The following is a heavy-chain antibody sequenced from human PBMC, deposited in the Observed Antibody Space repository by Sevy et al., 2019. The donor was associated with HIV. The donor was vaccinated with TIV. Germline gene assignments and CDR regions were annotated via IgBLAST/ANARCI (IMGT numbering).Heavy chain of an antibody. V-gene: IGHV3-15*01. CDR1: GFTFSNAW. CDR3: TTASWSQEDYYNY. J-gene: IGHJ4*02. CDR2: IKGKIYDGTI. D-gene: IGHD6-13*01. Sequence: GGSLRLSCAASGFTFSNAWMSWVRQAPGKGLEWVGRIKGKIYDGTIDYAAPVKGRFSISRNDSKNTLYLQMNSLKTEETPVYYCTTASWSQEDYYNYWGQGTLVTVSS.